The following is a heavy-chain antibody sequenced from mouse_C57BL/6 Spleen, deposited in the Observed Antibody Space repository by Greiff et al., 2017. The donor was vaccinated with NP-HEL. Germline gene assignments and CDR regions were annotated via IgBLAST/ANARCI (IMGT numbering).Heavy chain of an antibody. V-gene: IGHV1-82*01. CDR2: IYPGDGDT. CDR1: GYAFSSSW. Sequence: VQLQQSGPELVKPGASVKISCKASGYAFSSSWMNWVKQRPGKGLEWIGRIYPGDGDTNYNGKFKGKATLTADKSSSTAYMQLSSLTSEDSAVYFGARNGLPGYCDVWGTGTTVTVSS. CDR3: ARNGLPGYCDV. J-gene: IGHJ1*03.